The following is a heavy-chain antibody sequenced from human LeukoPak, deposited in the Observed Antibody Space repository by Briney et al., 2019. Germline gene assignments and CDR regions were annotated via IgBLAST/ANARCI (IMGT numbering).Heavy chain of an antibody. D-gene: IGHD3-22*01. J-gene: IGHJ3*02. CDR3: ARPRKYYDSSGSYDAFDI. CDR2: IHYSGST. Sequence: SETLSLTXTVSGGSISSGDYYRSWIRQPPGKGLEWIGYIHYSGSTYYNPSLKSRVTISVDTSKNQFSLKLSSVTAADTAVYYCARPRKYYDSSGSYDAFDIWGQGTMVTVSS. CDR1: GGSISSGDYY. V-gene: IGHV4-30-4*08.